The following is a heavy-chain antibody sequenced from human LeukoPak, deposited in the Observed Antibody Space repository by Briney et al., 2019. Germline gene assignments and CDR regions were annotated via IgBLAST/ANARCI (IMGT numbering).Heavy chain of an antibody. CDR1: GFTFSSYA. V-gene: IGHV3-23*01. CDR2: ISGSGGST. CDR3: AKGSSSWYYHYGMDV. J-gene: IGHJ6*02. D-gene: IGHD6-13*01. Sequence: GGSLRLSCAASGFTFSSYAMSWIRQAPGKGLEWVSAISGSGGSTYYADSVKGRFTISRDNSKNTLYLQMNSLRAEDTAVYYCAKGSSSWYYHYGMDVWGQGTTVTVSS.